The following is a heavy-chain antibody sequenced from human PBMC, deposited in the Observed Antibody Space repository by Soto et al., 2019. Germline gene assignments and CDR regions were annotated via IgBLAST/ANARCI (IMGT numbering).Heavy chain of an antibody. CDR2: IYYRGNT. Sequence: PSETLSLTCTVSGGSISSHYWGWIRQPPGKGLEWIGYIYYRGNTNYKPSLKSRVTISVDTSKNQFSLKLSSVTAADTAVYYCARRSGASFDYWGQGTLVTVSS. D-gene: IGHD4-17*01. CDR1: GGSISSHY. CDR3: ARRSGASFDY. V-gene: IGHV4-59*11. J-gene: IGHJ4*02.